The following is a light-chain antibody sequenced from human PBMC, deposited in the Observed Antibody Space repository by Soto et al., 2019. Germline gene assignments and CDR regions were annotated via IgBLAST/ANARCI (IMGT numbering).Light chain of an antibody. V-gene: IGKV1-5*03. CDR3: QQYNSYPWT. Sequence: EIPMNQPPSTLSASGGRRFTITCRASQSISIYLAWYQQKPGKAPKLLIYEASSLESGVPSRFSGSGSGTEFTLTISSLQPDDFATYYCQQYNSYPWTFGQGTNVDIK. CDR2: EAS. CDR1: QSISIY. J-gene: IGKJ1*01.